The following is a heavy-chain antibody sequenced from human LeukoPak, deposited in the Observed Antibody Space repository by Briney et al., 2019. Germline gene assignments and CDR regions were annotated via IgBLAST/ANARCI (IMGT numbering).Heavy chain of an antibody. V-gene: IGHV3-23*01. CDR2: ISGSGGST. D-gene: IGHD6-19*01. J-gene: IGHJ3*02. CDR1: GFTFSSYA. Sequence: GGSLRLSCAASGFTFSSYAMSWVRRAPGKGLEWVSAISGSGGSTYYADSVKGRFTISRDNSKNTLYLQMNSLRAEDTAVYYCAKSRVAAVAGRDAFDIWGQGTMVTVSS. CDR3: AKSRVAAVAGRDAFDI.